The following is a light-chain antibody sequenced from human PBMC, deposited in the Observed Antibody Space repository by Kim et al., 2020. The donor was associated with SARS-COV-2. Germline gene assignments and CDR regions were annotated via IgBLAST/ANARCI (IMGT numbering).Light chain of an antibody. V-gene: IGKV3-20*01. J-gene: IGKJ2*01. CDR1: QNINSD. CDR2: DAS. Sequence: DIVLTQSPGTLSVSPRERATLSCRASQNINSDLSWYQQKPGQPPRHLIYDASTRLTGIPDRFSGSGSGTDFTLTISRLEPEDFAVYYCQQYGRSRTFGQGTKLEI. CDR3: QQYGRSRT.